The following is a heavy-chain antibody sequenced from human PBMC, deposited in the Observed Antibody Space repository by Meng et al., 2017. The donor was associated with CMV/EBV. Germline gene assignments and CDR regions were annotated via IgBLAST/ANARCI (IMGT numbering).Heavy chain of an antibody. Sequence: GESLKISCAASGFTFSSYAMHWVRQAPGKGLEYVSDISSNGGSTYYADSVKGRFTISRDNSKNTLYLQMGSLRAEDMAVYYCATGQYSSSSRGDGYFDYWGQGTLVTVSS. V-gene: IGHV3-64*02. J-gene: IGHJ4*02. CDR2: ISSNGGST. CDR1: GFTFSSYA. CDR3: ATGQYSSSSRGDGYFDY. D-gene: IGHD6-6*01.